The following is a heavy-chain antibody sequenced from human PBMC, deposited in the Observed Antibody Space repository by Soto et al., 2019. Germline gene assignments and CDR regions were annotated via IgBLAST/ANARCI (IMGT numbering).Heavy chain of an antibody. CDR2: IYYSGST. V-gene: IGHV4-30-4*01. J-gene: IGHJ5*02. Sequence: SETLSLTCTVSGGSISRGDDYWSWIRQPPGKGLEWIGYIYYSGSTYYNPSLKSRVTISVDTSKNQFSLKLSSVTAADTAVYYCARDFDTALFPWGQGTLVTVSS. D-gene: IGHD5-18*01. CDR3: ARDFDTALFP. CDR1: GGSISRGDDY.